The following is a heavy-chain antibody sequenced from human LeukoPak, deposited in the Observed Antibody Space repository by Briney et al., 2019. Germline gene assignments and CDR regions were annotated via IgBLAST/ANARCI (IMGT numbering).Heavy chain of an antibody. Sequence: PGGSLRLSCAASGLAFSRYGIHWVRQAPGKGLEWVAVISNGGSTKYYADSVRGRFTISRDNSKNTLYLQMNSLRADDTAVYYCAKDFGELLYGDAFDIWGQGTMVTVSS. J-gene: IGHJ3*02. V-gene: IGHV3-30*18. CDR3: AKDFGELLYGDAFDI. CDR2: ISNGGSTK. CDR1: GLAFSRYG. D-gene: IGHD3-10*01.